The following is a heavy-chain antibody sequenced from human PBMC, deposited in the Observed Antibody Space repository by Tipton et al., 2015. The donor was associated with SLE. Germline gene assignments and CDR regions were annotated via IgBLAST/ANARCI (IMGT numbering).Heavy chain of an antibody. CDR2: ITNEGSGA. Sequence: SLRLSCAASGFTFSKYWMHWVRQAPGKGLVWVSRITNEGSGADYADSVKGRFTISRDNAKNTLYLQMNSLRAEDTAVYYCARNTMVSASDYWGQGTLVTVSS. CDR3: ARNTMVSASDY. J-gene: IGHJ4*02. CDR1: GFTFSKYW. D-gene: IGHD2-8*01. V-gene: IGHV3-74*01.